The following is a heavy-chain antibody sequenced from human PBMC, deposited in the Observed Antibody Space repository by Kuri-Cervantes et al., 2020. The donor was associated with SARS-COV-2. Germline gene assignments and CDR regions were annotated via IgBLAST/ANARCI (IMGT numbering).Heavy chain of an antibody. CDR3: TIGYCSSTGCYRPYYLDY. D-gene: IGHD2-2*02. V-gene: IGHV3-49*03. CDR1: GFTFGDYT. J-gene: IGHJ4*02. CDR2: IRSKAYTGTT. Sequence: GESLKISCTASGFTFGDYTMGWFRQAPGKGLEWVGFIRSKAYTGTTEYAASVKGRFTISRDDSKSIAYLQMNSLKTEDTAVYYSTIGYCSSTGCYRPYYLDYWGQGTRVTVSS.